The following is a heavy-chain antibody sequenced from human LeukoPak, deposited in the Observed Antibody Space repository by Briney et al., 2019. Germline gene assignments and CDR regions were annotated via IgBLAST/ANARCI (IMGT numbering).Heavy chain of an antibody. D-gene: IGHD2-15*01. Sequence: ASVKVSCKASGYTFTSYGISWVRQAPGQGLEWMGWISAYNGNTNYAQKLQGRVTMTTDTSTSTAYMELRSLRSDDTAVYCCARDCSGGSCYSDPFDYWGQGALVTVSS. CDR2: ISAYNGNT. V-gene: IGHV1-18*01. CDR1: GYTFTSYG. J-gene: IGHJ4*02. CDR3: ARDCSGGSCYSDPFDY.